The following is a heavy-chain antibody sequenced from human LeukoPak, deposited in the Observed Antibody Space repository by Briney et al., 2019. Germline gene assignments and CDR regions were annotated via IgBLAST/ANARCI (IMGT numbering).Heavy chain of an antibody. J-gene: IGHJ4*02. CDR3: AKQRGYSGTLDS. CDR2: IYSSGTA. CDR1: GDSISDSY. Sequence: ASETLSLTCSVSGDSISDSYWSWIRQPPGKGLEWIGFIYSSGTAYYNPSLKSRATISVDTSKNHFSLKLHSVTAADTAVYYCAKQRGYSGTLDSWGQGTLVTVSS. D-gene: IGHD4-11*01. V-gene: IGHV4-4*09.